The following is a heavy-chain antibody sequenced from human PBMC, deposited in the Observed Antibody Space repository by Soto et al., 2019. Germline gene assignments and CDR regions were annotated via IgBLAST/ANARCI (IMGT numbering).Heavy chain of an antibody. CDR3: ARNGYDFWSGNTYYYMDV. CDR1: GFTFTSSA. D-gene: IGHD3-3*01. CDR2: ISAYNGNT. Sequence: ASVKVSCKASGFTFTSSAVQWVRQAPGQGLEWMGWISAYNGNTNYAQKLQGRVTMTTDTSTSTAYMELRSLRSDGTAVYYCARNGYDFWSGNTYYYMDVWGKGTTVTVSS. V-gene: IGHV1-18*01. J-gene: IGHJ6*03.